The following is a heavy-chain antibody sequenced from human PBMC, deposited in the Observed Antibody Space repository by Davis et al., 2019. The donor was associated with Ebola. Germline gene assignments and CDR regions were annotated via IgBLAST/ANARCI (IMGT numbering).Heavy chain of an antibody. J-gene: IGHJ3*02. CDR2: IYYDGST. CDR3: ARLRDYYDSSGYAFDI. D-gene: IGHD3-22*01. CDR1: GFTVSSNY. V-gene: IGHV4-59*04. Sequence: ESLKISCAASGFTVSSNYMSWIRQPPGKGLEWIGYIYYDGSTYYNPSFKSRVTIYVDTSKNQFSLRLSSETAADTAVYYCARLRDYYDSSGYAFDIWGQGTMVTVSS.